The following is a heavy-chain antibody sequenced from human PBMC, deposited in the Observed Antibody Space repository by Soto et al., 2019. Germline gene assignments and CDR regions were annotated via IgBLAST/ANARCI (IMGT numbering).Heavy chain of an antibody. Sequence: GGSLRLSCAASGFTVSSNYMSWVRQAPGKGLEWVSVIFTGGSTYYADSVKGRFTISRHSSKNTVYLQMNSLRAEDTAVYYCARDRYSSGWLNAFDIWGQGTMVTVSS. CDR2: IFTGGST. V-gene: IGHV3-53*04. J-gene: IGHJ3*02. CDR3: ARDRYSSGWLNAFDI. CDR1: GFTVSSNY. D-gene: IGHD6-19*01.